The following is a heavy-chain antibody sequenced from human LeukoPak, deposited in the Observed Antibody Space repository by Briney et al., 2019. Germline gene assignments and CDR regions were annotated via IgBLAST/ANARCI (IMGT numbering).Heavy chain of an antibody. D-gene: IGHD6-19*01. J-gene: IGHJ4*02. CDR3: ARGPGVAVSDY. CDR1: GGSISSSRYY. CDR2: IYYSGST. V-gene: IGHV4-39*07. Sequence: SETLSLTCTGSGGSISSSRYYWGWIRQPPGKGLEWIGSIYYSGSTYYNPSLKSRVTISVDTSKNQFSLKLSSVTAADTAVYYCARGPGVAVSDYWGQGTLVTVSS.